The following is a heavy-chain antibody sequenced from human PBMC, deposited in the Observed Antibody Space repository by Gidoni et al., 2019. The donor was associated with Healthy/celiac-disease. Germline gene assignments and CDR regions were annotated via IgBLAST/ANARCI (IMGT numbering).Heavy chain of an antibody. CDR3: ARVVRATVTTWGWFDP. CDR1: GYTFTSYA. V-gene: IGHV1-3*01. D-gene: IGHD4-4*01. Sequence: QVQLVQSGAEVKKPGASVKVSCKASGYTFTSYAMPWVRQAPGQRLEWMGWINAGNGNTKYSQKYQGRVTITRDTSASTAYMELSSLRSEDTAVYYCARVVRATVTTWGWFDPWGQGTLVTVSS. J-gene: IGHJ5*02. CDR2: INAGNGNT.